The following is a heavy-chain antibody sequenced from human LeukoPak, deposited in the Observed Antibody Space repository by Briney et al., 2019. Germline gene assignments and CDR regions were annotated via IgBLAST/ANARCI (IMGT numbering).Heavy chain of an antibody. J-gene: IGHJ5*02. CDR1: GGSISTSSYY. CDR2: IYYSGTT. V-gene: IGHV4-39*01. CDR3: ASRARSSGLRFPSWFDP. D-gene: IGHD3-3*01. Sequence: SETLSLTCTVSGGSISTSSYYWGWIRQPPGKGLEWIGSIYYSGTTFYNPSLKSRVTISVDTSKNQFSLKLSSVTAADTAVYCCASRARSSGLRFPSWFDPWGQGTLVTVSS.